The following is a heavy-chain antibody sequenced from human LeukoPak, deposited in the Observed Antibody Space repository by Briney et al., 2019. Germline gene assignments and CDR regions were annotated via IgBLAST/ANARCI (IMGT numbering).Heavy chain of an antibody. Sequence: PGGSLRLSCAASGFTFSSYSMNLVRQAPGKGLEWVSSISSSSSYIYYADSVKGRFTISRDNAKNSLYLQMNSLRAEDTAVYYCASVDAMVRGVIVAFDIWGQGTMVTVSS. J-gene: IGHJ3*02. CDR1: GFTFSSYS. V-gene: IGHV3-21*01. CDR3: ASVDAMVRGVIVAFDI. CDR2: ISSSSSYI. D-gene: IGHD3-10*01.